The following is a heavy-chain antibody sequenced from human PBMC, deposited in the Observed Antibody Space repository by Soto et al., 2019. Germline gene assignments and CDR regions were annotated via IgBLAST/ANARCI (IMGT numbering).Heavy chain of an antibody. CDR2: ISGSGDST. D-gene: IGHD3-16*01. CDR1: GFTFSTYA. CDR3: AKDHWVSY. J-gene: IGHJ4*02. V-gene: IGHV3-23*01. Sequence: EVQLLESGGGLVQPGGSLRLSCAASGFTFSTYAMSWVRQAPGKGLEWVSAISGSGDSTFYADSVKGRFTISRDNSKNTLYLQMTTLRAEDTALYHCAKDHWVSYSCQGTLLTVSS.